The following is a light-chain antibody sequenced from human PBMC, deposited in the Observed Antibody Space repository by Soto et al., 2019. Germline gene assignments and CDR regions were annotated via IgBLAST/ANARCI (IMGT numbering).Light chain of an antibody. J-gene: IGKJ1*01. CDR3: QQRSNWPWT. V-gene: IGKV3-11*01. CDR1: QSVSSN. CDR2: GAS. Sequence: EIVMTQSPATLSLSPGERATLSCRASQSVSSNLAWYQQKPGQAPRLLIYGASTRATGIPDRFSGSGSGTDFTLTIDSLEPEDFAVYYCQQRSNWPWTFGQGTKVDIK.